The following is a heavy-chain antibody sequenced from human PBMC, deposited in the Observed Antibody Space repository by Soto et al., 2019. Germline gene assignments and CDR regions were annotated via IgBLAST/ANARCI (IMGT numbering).Heavy chain of an antibody. CDR3: ARDVPSSYCSGGSCYGMGDY. V-gene: IGHV1-18*01. CDR1: GYTFTSYG. D-gene: IGHD2-15*01. CDR2: ISAYNGNT. Sequence: QVQLVQSGAEVKKPGASVKVSRKASGYTFTSYGISWVRQAPGQGLEWMGWISAYNGNTNYAQKLQGRVTMTTDTSTSTAYMELRSLRSDDTAVYYCARDVPSSYCSGGSCYGMGDYWGQGTLVTVSS. J-gene: IGHJ4*02.